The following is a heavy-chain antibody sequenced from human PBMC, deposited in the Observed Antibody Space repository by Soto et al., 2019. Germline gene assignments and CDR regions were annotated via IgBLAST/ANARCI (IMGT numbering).Heavy chain of an antibody. J-gene: IGHJ4*02. D-gene: IGHD4-17*01. CDR2: FDADDGET. Sequence: ASVKVSCQVSGYTITELSMHWVRQAPGKGLEWMGGFDADDGETIYAQKFQGRVTMTEGTSTSTAYMELRSLRSDDTAVYYCARVTRNYGDYEGYWGQGALVTVSS. CDR3: ARVTRNYGDYEGY. CDR1: GYTITELS. V-gene: IGHV1-24*01.